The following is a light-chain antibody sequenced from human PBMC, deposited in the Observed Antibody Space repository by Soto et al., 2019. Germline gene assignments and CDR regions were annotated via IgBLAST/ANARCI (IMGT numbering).Light chain of an antibody. CDR2: AAS. J-gene: IGKJ1*01. V-gene: IGKV1-5*01. CDR1: QSISSW. CDR3: QQRSNWPPLWT. Sequence: DIQMTQSHSTLSASVGDRFTITCRAIQSISSWLARYQQKPGKAPKLLIYAASSLQSGVPSRFSGSGSGTDFTLTISSLEPEDFAIYYCQQRSNWPPLWTFGQGTKVDI.